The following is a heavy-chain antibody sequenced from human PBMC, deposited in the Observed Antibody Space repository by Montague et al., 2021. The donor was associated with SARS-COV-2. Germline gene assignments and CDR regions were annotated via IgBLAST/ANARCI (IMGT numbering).Heavy chain of an antibody. CDR1: GGSFSSGDSY. V-gene: IGHV4-39*01. Sequence: SETLSLTCSVSGGSFSSGDSYWGWLRQPPGKGLEWIGDLHYAGSAYYNPPLRSRVTISADTSKNQFSLKLNSVTAADTAVYYCVATYNGKWFYFDYWGQGTLVTVSS. D-gene: IGHD1-14*01. CDR2: LHYAGSA. CDR3: VATYNGKWFYFDY. J-gene: IGHJ4*02.